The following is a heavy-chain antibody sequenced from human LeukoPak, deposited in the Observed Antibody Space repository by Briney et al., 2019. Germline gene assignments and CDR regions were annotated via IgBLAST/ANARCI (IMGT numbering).Heavy chain of an antibody. CDR3: ARGTYCGGDGSYFDY. V-gene: IGHV1-8*01. CDR1: GYSFTSYD. CDR2: TNPNRGNT. J-gene: IGHJ4*02. Sequence: ASVTVSCMASGYSFTSYDLNWVRQAAGQGLEWMGWTNPNRGNTEHAQKHQGRVTMTRNTSISTAYMELSSLRCEDTAVYDCARGTYCGGDGSYFDYWGQGTLVTVSS. D-gene: IGHD2-21*02.